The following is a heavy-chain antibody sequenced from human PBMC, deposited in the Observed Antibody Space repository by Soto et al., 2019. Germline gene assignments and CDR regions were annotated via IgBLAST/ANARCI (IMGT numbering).Heavy chain of an antibody. CDR1: GFTFCSYA. D-gene: IGHD1-26*01. CDR3: AKDLHSGSYYGPDAFDI. Sequence: GGSLRLCCAASGFTFCSYAMGWVRQAPGKGLEWVSAISGSGGSTYYADSVKGRFTISRDNSKNTLYLQMNSLRAEDTAVYYCAKDLHSGSYYGPDAFDIWGQGTMVTVSS. CDR2: ISGSGGST. J-gene: IGHJ3*02. V-gene: IGHV3-23*01.